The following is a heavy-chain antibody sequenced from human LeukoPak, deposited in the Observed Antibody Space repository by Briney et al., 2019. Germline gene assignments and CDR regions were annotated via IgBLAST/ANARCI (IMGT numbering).Heavy chain of an antibody. CDR3: ARAPGIPSIAARPGYFDY. J-gene: IGHJ4*02. Sequence: ASVKVSCKASGYTFTGYYMHWVRQAPGQGLEWMGWINPNSGGTNYAQKFQGRVTMTRDTSISTAYMELSRLRSDDTAVYYCARAPGIPSIAARPGYFDYWGQGTLVTVSS. CDR2: INPNSGGT. V-gene: IGHV1-2*02. D-gene: IGHD6-6*01. CDR1: GYTFTGYY.